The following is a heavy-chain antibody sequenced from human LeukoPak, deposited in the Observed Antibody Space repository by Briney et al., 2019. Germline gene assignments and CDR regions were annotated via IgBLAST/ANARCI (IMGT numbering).Heavy chain of an antibody. CDR2: INGDGSST. V-gene: IGHV3-74*03. CDR1: GFTFSNYW. CDR3: ARDGCGSGYWGCDLYYFDY. J-gene: IGHJ4*02. D-gene: IGHD3-22*01. Sequence: GGSLRLSCAASGFTFSNYWIHWVRQAPGKGLAWVSRINGDGSSTEYADSVKGRFTISRDNSKNTLYLQMNSLRAEDTAVYYCARDGCGSGYWGCDLYYFDYWGQGTLVTVSS.